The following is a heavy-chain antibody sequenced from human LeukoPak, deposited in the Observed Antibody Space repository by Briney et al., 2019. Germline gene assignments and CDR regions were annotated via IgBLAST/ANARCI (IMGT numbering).Heavy chain of an antibody. CDR2: IYTSGST. CDR1: GGSISSYY. Sequence: PSETLSLTCTVSGGSISSYYWSWIRQPAGKGLEWIGRIYTSGSTNYNPSLKSRVTMSVDTSKNQFSLKLSSVTAADTAVYYCAKIGYYGSGSFESLDPWGQGTLGTVSS. D-gene: IGHD3-10*01. J-gene: IGHJ5*02. V-gene: IGHV4-4*07. CDR3: AKIGYYGSGSFESLDP.